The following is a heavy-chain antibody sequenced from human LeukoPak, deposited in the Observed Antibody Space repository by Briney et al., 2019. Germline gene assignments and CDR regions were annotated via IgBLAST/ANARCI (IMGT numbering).Heavy chain of an antibody. V-gene: IGHV3-48*01. Sequence: GGSLRLSCAASGFTFSSYSMNWVRQAPGKGLEWVSYISSSSSTIYYADSVKGRFTISRDNAKNSLYLQMNSLRAEDTAVYYCARDRAKKGVVRYFDWSYYFDYWGQGTLVTVSS. CDR2: ISSSSSTI. CDR1: GFTFSSYS. CDR3: ARDRAKKGVVRYFDWSYYFDY. D-gene: IGHD3-9*01. J-gene: IGHJ4*02.